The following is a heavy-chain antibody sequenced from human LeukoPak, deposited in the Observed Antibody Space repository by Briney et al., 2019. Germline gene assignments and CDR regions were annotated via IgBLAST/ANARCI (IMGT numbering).Heavy chain of an antibody. Sequence: SVKVSCKASGGTFSSYTISWVRQAPGQGLEWMGRIIPILGIANYAQKFQGRVTITADKSTSTAYMELSSLRSEGTAVYYCASSADYDFWTGPYNWFDPWGQGTLVTVSS. D-gene: IGHD3-3*01. CDR2: IIPILGIA. J-gene: IGHJ5*02. V-gene: IGHV1-69*02. CDR1: GGTFSSYT. CDR3: ASSADYDFWTGPYNWFDP.